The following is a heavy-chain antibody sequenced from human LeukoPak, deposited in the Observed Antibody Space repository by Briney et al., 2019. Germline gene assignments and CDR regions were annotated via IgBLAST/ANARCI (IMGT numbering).Heavy chain of an antibody. CDR3: AKDYGGNPSFDY. V-gene: IGHV3-23*01. J-gene: IGHJ4*02. D-gene: IGHD4-23*01. CDR2: ISGSGGST. Sequence: LTGGSLRLSCAASGFIVSGDFMSWVRQAPGKGLEWVSAISGSGGSTYYADSVKGRFTISRDNSKNTLYLQMNSLRAEDTAVYYCAKDYGGNPSFDYWGQGTLVTVSS. CDR1: GFIVSGDF.